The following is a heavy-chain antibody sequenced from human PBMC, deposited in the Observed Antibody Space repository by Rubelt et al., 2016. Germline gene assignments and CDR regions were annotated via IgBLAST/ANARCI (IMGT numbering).Heavy chain of an antibody. CDR3: ARGGIHWAGDY. D-gene: IGHD3-16*01. V-gene: IGHV4-39*07. J-gene: IGHJ4*02. CDR2: NDFSGRS. Sequence: QLQLQESGPGLVKPSETLSLTCTVSGASISSSSYYWGWIRQPPGKGLEWIGSNDFSGRSYYNPSLKSRVSISIDMSKNQFSLKLNAVTSADTAVYYCARGGIHWAGDYWGQGTLVTVSS. CDR1: GASISSSSYY.